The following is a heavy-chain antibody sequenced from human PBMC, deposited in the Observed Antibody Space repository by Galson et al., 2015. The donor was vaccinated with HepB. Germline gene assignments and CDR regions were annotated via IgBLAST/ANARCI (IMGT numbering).Heavy chain of an antibody. J-gene: IGHJ4*02. V-gene: IGHV3-23*01. Sequence: SLRLSCAASGFTFSSYAMSWVRQAPGKGLEWVSAISGSGGSAYYADSVKGRFTISRDNSKNTLYLQMNSLRAEDTAVYYCARVPEERGFDSYFDYWGQGTLVTVSS. CDR3: ARVPEERGFDSYFDY. CDR1: GFTFSSYA. CDR2: ISGSGGSA. D-gene: IGHD5-12*01.